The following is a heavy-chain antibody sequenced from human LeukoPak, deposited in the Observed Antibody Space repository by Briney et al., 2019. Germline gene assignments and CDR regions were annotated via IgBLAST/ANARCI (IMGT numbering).Heavy chain of an antibody. CDR1: GFTFSDSY. CDR3: ARTRGLGPGGFFDS. Sequence: GWSLRLSCAASGFTFSDSYMSWIRQAPGKGLEWVSYTSTSGYSNYADSVEGRFTVSRDNAKNSLYLQVNSLRAEDTALYYCARTRGLGPGGFFDSWGQGSLVTVSS. V-gene: IGHV3-11*03. CDR2: TSTSGYS. J-gene: IGHJ4*02. D-gene: IGHD3/OR15-3a*01.